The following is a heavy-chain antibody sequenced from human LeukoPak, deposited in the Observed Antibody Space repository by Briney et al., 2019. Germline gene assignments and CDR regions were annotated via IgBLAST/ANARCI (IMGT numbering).Heavy chain of an antibody. J-gene: IGHJ4*02. CDR2: ISYDGTNK. Sequence: GGSLRLSCAASGFTFSSYDMHWVRQAPGKGLDWVAVISYDGTNKYYADSVKGRFTISRDNSKSTLYLQTNTLRTEDTAVYYCAKTGGSSDYWGQGTLVTVSS. D-gene: IGHD2-15*01. CDR3: AKTGGSSDY. CDR1: GFTFSSYD. V-gene: IGHV3-30*18.